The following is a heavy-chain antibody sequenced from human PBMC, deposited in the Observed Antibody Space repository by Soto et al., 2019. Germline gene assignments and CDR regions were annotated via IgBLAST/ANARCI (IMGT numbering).Heavy chain of an antibody. V-gene: IGHV4-59*08. D-gene: IGHD1-26*01. CDR1: GGSISSYY. Sequence: SETLSLTCTVSGGSISSYYWSWIRQPPGKGLEWIGYIYYSGSTNYNPSLKSRVTISVDTSKNQFSLKLSSVTAADTAVYYCARGAWELLRSPNYYYYMDVWGKGTTVTVSS. J-gene: IGHJ6*03. CDR3: ARGAWELLRSPNYYYYMDV. CDR2: IYYSGST.